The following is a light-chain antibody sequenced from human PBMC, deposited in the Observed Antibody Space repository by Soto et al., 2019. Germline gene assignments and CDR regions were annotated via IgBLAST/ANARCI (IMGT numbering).Light chain of an antibody. CDR3: QQRSTWPPGYT. J-gene: IGKJ2*01. CDR2: DAS. CDR1: QSVSSY. Sequence: EIVLTQSPATLSLSPGERATLSCRASQSVSSYLAWYQQKPGQAPRLLIYDASNRATGIPARFSGSGSGTDFTLTISSLEPEDFALYYCQQRSTWPPGYTFGKGTKLEIK. V-gene: IGKV3-11*01.